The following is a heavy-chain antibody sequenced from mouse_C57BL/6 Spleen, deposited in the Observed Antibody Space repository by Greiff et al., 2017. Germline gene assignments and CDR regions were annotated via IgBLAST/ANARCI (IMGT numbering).Heavy chain of an antibody. D-gene: IGHD1-1*01. CDR1: GYTFTSYW. V-gene: IGHV1-61*01. CDR2: IYPSDSET. CDR3: ARSRSSYPFDD. J-gene: IGHJ2*01. Sequence: QVQLQQPGAELVRPGSSVKLSCKASGYTFTSYWMDWVKQRPGQGLEWIGNIYPSDSETHYNQEFKDKATLTVDKSSSTAYMQLSSLTSEDSAVYYCARSRSSYPFDDWGQGTTLTVSS.